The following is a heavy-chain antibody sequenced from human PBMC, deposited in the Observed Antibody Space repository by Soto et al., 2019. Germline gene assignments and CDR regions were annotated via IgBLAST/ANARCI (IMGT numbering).Heavy chain of an antibody. Sequence: QVQLQESGPGLVKPSETLSLTCAVSGGSISISNWWSWVRQTPGKGLEWIGQVHHIGSTNYSPSLTSRVTLSVAKSKNQFSLKMYSLTAADTAVYYSARGGYYFDMDVWGKGTPVTVSS. V-gene: IGHV4-4*02. CDR3: ARGGYYFDMDV. CDR2: VHHIGST. D-gene: IGHD2-21*01. J-gene: IGHJ6*03. CDR1: GGSISISNW.